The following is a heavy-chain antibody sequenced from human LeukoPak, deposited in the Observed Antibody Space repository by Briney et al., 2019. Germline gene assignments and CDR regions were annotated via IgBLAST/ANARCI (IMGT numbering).Heavy chain of an antibody. V-gene: IGHV4-59*01. Sequence: SETLSLTCTVSGSSISSYYWSWIRQPPGRGLEWLGYVYYSGSTNYNPSLKSRVSISVDTSKSQFSLNLSSVTAADTAVYYCARDVFSGYHDSWGQRTLVTVSS. D-gene: IGHD3-22*01. CDR3: ARDVFSGYHDS. CDR1: GSSISSYY. CDR2: VYYSGST. J-gene: IGHJ4*02.